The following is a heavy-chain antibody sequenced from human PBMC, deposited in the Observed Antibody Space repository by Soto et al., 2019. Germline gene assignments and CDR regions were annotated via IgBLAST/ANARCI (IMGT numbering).Heavy chain of an antibody. J-gene: IGHJ4*02. D-gene: IGHD3-22*01. Sequence: GGSLRLSCAASGFTLNSYAMHWVRQSPGKGLEWVAVFTFDGTNKYYADSVKGRFTISRDDSKNTLYLQMNSLTAEDTAVYYCAKGGPHDYRSGYPYYFDYWGQGTLVTVSS. CDR3: AKGGPHDYRSGYPYYFDY. V-gene: IGHV3-30-3*01. CDR2: FTFDGTNK. CDR1: GFTLNSYA.